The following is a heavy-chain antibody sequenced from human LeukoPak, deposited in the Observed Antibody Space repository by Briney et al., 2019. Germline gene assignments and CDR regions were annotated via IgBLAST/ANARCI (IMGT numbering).Heavy chain of an antibody. J-gene: IGHJ4*02. CDR1: GFSFISYT. CDR3: TRAGDYRFDY. Sequence: GRSLRLSCVASGFSFISYTMHWVRQAPGKGLEWVAVMSYDGSHKYLADSVKGRFTISRDNAKNTLYLQMTSLRAEDTAVYYCTRAGDYRFDYWGRGTLVTVSS. CDR2: MSYDGSHK. D-gene: IGHD7-27*01. V-gene: IGHV3-30*04.